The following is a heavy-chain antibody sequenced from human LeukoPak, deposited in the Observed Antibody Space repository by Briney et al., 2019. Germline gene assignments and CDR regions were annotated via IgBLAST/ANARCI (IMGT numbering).Heavy chain of an antibody. CDR1: GFTVSSDV. Sequence: GGSLRLSCAASGFTVSSDVMSWVRQVPGKGLRWVSIIYADGSAYYADSVKGRFTASKDKSKNTLYLQMNSLRAEDTAVYHCARDRFGSGSSKSYFHHWGHGTLVTVSS. D-gene: IGHD3-22*01. CDR2: IYADGSA. V-gene: IGHV3-53*01. CDR3: ARDRFGSGSSKSYFHH. J-gene: IGHJ1*01.